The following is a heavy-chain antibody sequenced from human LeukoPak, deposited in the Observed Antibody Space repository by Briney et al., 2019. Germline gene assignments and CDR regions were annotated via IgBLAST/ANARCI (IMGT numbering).Heavy chain of an antibody. CDR3: AKDDYYDTSGYRD. V-gene: IGHV3-30*02. D-gene: IGHD3-22*01. CDR1: GFNFNFFE. J-gene: IGHJ4*02. CDR2: IRYDGSKK. Sequence: GGSLRLSCAASGFNFNFFEMNWVRQAPGKGLEWVAFIRYDGSKKYYADVVKGRFTISRDNSKNTLYLQMNSLRAEDTAVYYCAKDDYYDTSGYRDWGQGTLVTVSS.